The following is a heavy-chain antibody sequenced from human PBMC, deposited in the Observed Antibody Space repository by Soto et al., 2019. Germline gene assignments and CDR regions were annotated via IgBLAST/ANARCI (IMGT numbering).Heavy chain of an antibody. CDR1: GFTFNSYE. D-gene: IGHD1-7*01. CDR2: ISSSGITI. J-gene: IGHJ4*02. CDR3: ARGNWNYCDF. Sequence: EVQLVESGGGVVQPGRSLRLSCAASGFTFNSYEMNWVRQAPGKGLEWLSYISSSGITIFYADSVKGRFTISRDNAKNSLFLQMNSLRAEDTAVYFCARGNWNYCDFWGQGTLVTVSS. V-gene: IGHV3-48*03.